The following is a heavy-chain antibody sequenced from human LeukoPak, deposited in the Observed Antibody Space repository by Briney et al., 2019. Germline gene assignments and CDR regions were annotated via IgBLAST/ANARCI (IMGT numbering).Heavy chain of an antibody. D-gene: IGHD3-3*01. CDR3: ARGLMGYYDFWSGPHD. V-gene: IGHV1-8*01. Sequence: ASVKVSCKASGYTFTSYDINWVRQAPGQGLEWMGWMNPNSGNTGYAQKFQGRVTMTRNTSISTAYMELSSLRSEDTAVYYCARGLMGYYDFWSGPHDWGQETLVTVSS. CDR2: MNPNSGNT. CDR1: GYTFTSYD. J-gene: IGHJ4*02.